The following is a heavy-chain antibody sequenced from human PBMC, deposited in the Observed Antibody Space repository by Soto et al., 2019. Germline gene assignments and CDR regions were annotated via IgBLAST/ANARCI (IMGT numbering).Heavy chain of an antibody. V-gene: IGHV4-30-4*01. J-gene: IGHJ4*02. CDR3: ARTFWTFDSGYYRFFDF. CDR1: GGSVSSGNYY. CDR2: IYYSGSA. Sequence: SETLSLTCIVSGGSVSSGNYYWSWIRQPPGKGLEWIGYIYYSGSAYYHPSLKSRAGISIDTSKNEFSLNLTSVTAADTAVYYCARTFWTFDSGYYRFFDFWGQGTLVTVSS. D-gene: IGHD3-3*01.